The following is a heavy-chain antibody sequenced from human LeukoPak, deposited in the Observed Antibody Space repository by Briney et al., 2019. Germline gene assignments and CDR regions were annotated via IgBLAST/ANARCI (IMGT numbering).Heavy chain of an antibody. CDR2: INPNDNSI. D-gene: IGHD5-18*01. Sequence: GASVKVSCKASEDTFTRHYMHWVRQAPGQGLEWIGLINPNDNSIDYTQKFQGRVTMTRDTSTSTAYMELSSLRSEDTAVYYCARDTAMVKRNWGQGTLVTVSS. CDR3: ARDTAMVKRN. CDR1: EDTFTRHY. J-gene: IGHJ4*02. V-gene: IGHV1-46*01.